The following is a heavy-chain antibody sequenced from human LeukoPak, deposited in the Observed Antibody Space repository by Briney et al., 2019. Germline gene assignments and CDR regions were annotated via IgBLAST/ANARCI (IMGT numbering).Heavy chain of an antibody. Sequence: ASVKVSCKASGYTFTSYYMHWVRQAPGQGLEWMGIINPSGGSTSYAQKFQGRVTMTRDTSTSTVYMELSSLRSEDTAVYYCARGGSTAAGMRPMDVWGQGTTVTVSS. CDR3: ARGGSTAAGMRPMDV. D-gene: IGHD6-13*01. V-gene: IGHV1-46*01. J-gene: IGHJ6*02. CDR2: INPSGGST. CDR1: GYTFTSYY.